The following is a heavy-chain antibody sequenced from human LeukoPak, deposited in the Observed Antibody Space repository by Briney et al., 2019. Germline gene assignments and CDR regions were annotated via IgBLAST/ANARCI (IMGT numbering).Heavy chain of an antibody. CDR3: ARNIRVGNAFDI. CDR2: IYTSGST. CDR1: GGSISSYY. V-gene: IGHV4-4*07. Sequence: SETLSLTCTVSGGSISSYYWSWIRQPAGKGLEWIGRIYTSGSTNYNPSLKSRVTMSVDTSKNQFALKLSSVTAADTAVYYCARNIRVGNAFDIWGQGTMVTVSS. J-gene: IGHJ3*02.